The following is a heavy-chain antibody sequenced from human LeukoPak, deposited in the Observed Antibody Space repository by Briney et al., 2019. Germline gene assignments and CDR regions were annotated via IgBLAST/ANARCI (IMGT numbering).Heavy chain of an antibody. CDR2: INTDGART. CDR1: GFSFISYE. Sequence: GGSLRLSCAASGFSFISYEMQWVRQAPGKGLVWVSRINTDGARTSYADSVKGRFTISRDNAKNTLYLQMNSLRAEDTAVYYCARGQGTSQPYYWGQGTLVTVSS. CDR3: ARGQGTSQPYY. V-gene: IGHV3-74*01. J-gene: IGHJ4*02. D-gene: IGHD3-10*01.